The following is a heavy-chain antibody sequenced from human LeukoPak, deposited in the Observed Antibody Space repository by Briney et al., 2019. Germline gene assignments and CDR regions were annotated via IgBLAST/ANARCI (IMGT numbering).Heavy chain of an antibody. V-gene: IGHV3-30*18. J-gene: IGHJ4*02. Sequence: GRSLRLSCAASGFTFSSYGMHWVRQAPGKGLEWVAVISYDGSNKYYADSVKGRFTISRDNSKNTLYLQMNSLRAEDTAVYYCAKDGVLRSGWYHYFGYWGQGTLVTVSS. CDR1: GFTFSSYG. D-gene: IGHD6-19*01. CDR2: ISYDGSNK. CDR3: AKDGVLRSGWYHYFGY.